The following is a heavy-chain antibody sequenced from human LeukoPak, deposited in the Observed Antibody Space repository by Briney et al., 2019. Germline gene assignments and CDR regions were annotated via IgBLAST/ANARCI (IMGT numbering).Heavy chain of an antibody. CDR2: IYPDDSKI. CDR1: GYDFDGYW. V-gene: IGHV5-51*01. CDR3: ARFNSPSLSGNRFDP. Sequence: GESLNISCKGSGYDFDGYWIGWVRQMAGKGLEWVGIIYPDDSKIIYSPSFEGQFTLSADKSISTAYLQWSSLKASDTAIYYCARFNSPSLSGNRFDPWGQGTLVTVSS. D-gene: IGHD2/OR15-2a*01. J-gene: IGHJ5*02.